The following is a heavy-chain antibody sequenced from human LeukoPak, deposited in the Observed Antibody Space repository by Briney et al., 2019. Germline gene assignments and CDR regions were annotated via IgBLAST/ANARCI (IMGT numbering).Heavy chain of an antibody. CDR2: IYPGDSDT. J-gene: IGHJ4*02. CDR3: ARLRIAVAGTSTLYYFDY. D-gene: IGHD6-19*01. CDR1: GYGFTSYW. V-gene: IGHV5-51*01. Sequence: GESLKISCKGSGYGFTSYWIGWVRQMPGKGLEWMGIIYPGDSDTRYSPSFQGQVTISADKSISTAYLQWSSLKASDTAMYYCARLRIAVAGTSTLYYFDYWGQGTLVTVSS.